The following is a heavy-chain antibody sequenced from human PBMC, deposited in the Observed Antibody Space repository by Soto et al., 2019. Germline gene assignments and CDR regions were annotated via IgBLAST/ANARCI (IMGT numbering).Heavy chain of an antibody. CDR1: GYTFSDYA. J-gene: IGHJ2*01. CDR2: ISASTRNT. V-gene: IGHV1-18*01. Sequence: QVQLVQSGGEVKKPGASVKVSCQASGYTFSDYAISWVRQAPGQGLEWMGWISASTRNTDQAQNFQGRVIMTLDTSTHTAYMELRSLRSDDTAVYYCVRCYCSVGSCYACWHFDLWGRATLVTVSS. CDR3: VRCYCSVGSCYACWHFDL. D-gene: IGHD2-15*01.